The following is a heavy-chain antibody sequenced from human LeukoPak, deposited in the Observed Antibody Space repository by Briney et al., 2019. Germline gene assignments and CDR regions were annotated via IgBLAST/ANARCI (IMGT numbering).Heavy chain of an antibody. CDR3: AKEGYSSSSSFDY. CDR2: ISYDGSNK. D-gene: IGHD6-6*01. V-gene: IGHV3-30*18. Sequence: GGSLRLSCAAFGFTFSSYDMHWVRQAPGKELEWVAVISYDGSNKYYADSVKGRFTISRDNSKNTLYLQIHSLRAEDTAVYYCAKEGYSSSSSFDYWGQGTLVTVSS. J-gene: IGHJ4*02. CDR1: GFTFSSYD.